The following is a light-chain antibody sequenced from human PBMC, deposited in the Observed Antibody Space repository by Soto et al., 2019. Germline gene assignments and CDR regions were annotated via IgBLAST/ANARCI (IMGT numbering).Light chain of an antibody. CDR3: QQYNNWPPCT. CDR1: QSVSSN. V-gene: IGKV3-15*01. CDR2: GAS. J-gene: IGKJ1*01. Sequence: EIVMTQSPATLSVSPGERATLSCRASQSVSSNLACYQQKPGQAPRLLIYGASTRATGIPARCSGSGSGTEFTLTISSLQSEDFAVYYCQQYNNWPPCTFCQGTKVEIK.